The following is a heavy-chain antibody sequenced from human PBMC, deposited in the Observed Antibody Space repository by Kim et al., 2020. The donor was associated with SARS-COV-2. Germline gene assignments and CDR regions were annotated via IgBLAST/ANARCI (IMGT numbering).Heavy chain of an antibody. Sequence: GGSLRLSCAASGFTFSNYAMSWVRQAPGKGLEWVTDISDSGGSTYYADSVKGRFAISRDNSKNTLYLQMNSLRAEDTAVYFCAKGHIHIGGYYYFDYWGQGTLVTVSS. CDR3: AKGHIHIGGYYYFDY. CDR2: ISDSGGST. V-gene: IGHV3-23*01. CDR1: GFTFSNYA. D-gene: IGHD3-22*01. J-gene: IGHJ4*02.